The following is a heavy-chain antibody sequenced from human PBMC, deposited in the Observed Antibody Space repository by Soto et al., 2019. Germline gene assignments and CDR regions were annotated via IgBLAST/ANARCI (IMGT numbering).Heavy chain of an antibody. CDR1: GFIFSSYY. Sequence: GGSLRLSCVGPGFIFSSYYMNWVRQAPGKGLEWVSSISGGSAYIYYADSVKGRFTISRDNAKNSLYLEMNSLRVEDTAVYYCVRVWRLVGRYGMDVWGQGTTVTVSS. D-gene: IGHD6-25*01. CDR3: VRVWRLVGRYGMDV. J-gene: IGHJ6*02. CDR2: ISGGSAYI. V-gene: IGHV3-21*01.